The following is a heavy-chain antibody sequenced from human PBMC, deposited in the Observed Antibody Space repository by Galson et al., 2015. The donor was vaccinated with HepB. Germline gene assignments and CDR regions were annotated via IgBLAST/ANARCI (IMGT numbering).Heavy chain of an antibody. CDR2: ISSSSSYI. CDR3: ARDEAYTTH. V-gene: IGHV3-21*01. CDR1: GFTFSSYA. Sequence: SLRLSCAASGFTFSSYAMHWARQAPGKGLEWVSSISSSSSYIYYADSVKGRFTISRDNAKNSLYLQMNSLRAEDTAVYYCARDEAYTTHWGQGTLVTVSS. D-gene: IGHD2/OR15-2a*01. J-gene: IGHJ1*01.